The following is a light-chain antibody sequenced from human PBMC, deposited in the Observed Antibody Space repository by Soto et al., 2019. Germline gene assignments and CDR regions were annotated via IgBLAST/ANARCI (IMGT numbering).Light chain of an antibody. Sequence: QSALTQPRSVSGSPGQSVTISCTGTSSDVGRYNYVSWYQQHPGKAPKFMIYDVSERPSGVPDRFSGSKSGDTASLTISGLQVDDEADYYCCSYAGSYSGVFGGGTQLTVL. V-gene: IGLV2-11*01. CDR2: DVS. CDR1: SSDVGRYNY. CDR3: CSYAGSYSGV. J-gene: IGLJ3*02.